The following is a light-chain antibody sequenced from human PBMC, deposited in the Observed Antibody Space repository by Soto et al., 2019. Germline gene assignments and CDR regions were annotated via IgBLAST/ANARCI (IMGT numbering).Light chain of an antibody. V-gene: IGLV2-11*01. CDR3: CSNAGSYPFV. J-gene: IGLJ1*01. CDR2: DVD. CDR1: SSDVGGYNY. Sequence: QSSLPQPRSVSGSPGQSFTISFTGTSSDVGGYNYVSWYQHHTGKAPKLMIYDVDKRPSGVPGRFSGSKSGNTASLTISGLQAEDEADYYCCSNAGSYPFVFGTGTKVTVL.